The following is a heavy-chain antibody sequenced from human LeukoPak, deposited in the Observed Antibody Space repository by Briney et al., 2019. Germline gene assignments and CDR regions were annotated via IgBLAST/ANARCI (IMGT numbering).Heavy chain of an antibody. CDR1: GFTFNDYA. D-gene: IGHD5-18*01. CDR3: AAGSYQVYYYYYMDV. Sequence: PGGSLRLSCAASGFTFNDYAMHWVRQAPGKGLEWVSGISWNSGSIGYADSVKGRFTISRDNAKDSLYLQMNSLRAEDTAVYYCAAGSYQVYYYYYMDVWGKGTTVTISS. J-gene: IGHJ6*03. V-gene: IGHV3-9*01. CDR2: ISWNSGSI.